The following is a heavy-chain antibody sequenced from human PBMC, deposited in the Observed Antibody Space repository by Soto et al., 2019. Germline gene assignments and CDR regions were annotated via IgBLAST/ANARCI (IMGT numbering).Heavy chain of an antibody. CDR2: RSPDDSDV. J-gene: IGHJ3*02. V-gene: IGHV5-51*01. D-gene: IGHD3-9*01. Sequence: RGESLKISCQASGYTFSDYWIGWVRQVPGEGLEWMVIRSPDDSDVIYSPSFGHVTISADMSINTAYLQWRSLKASDTAMYYCVRASNHFDWFPEAFDIWGQGTMVTVSS. CDR1: GYTFSDYW. CDR3: VRASNHFDWFPEAFDI.